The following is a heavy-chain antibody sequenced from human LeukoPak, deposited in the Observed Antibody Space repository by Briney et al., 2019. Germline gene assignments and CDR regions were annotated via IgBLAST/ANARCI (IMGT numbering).Heavy chain of an antibody. Sequence: PGRSLRLSCAASGFTFSSYAMHWVRQAPGKGLEWVAVISYDGSNKYYADSVKGRFTISRDNSKSTLYLQMNSLRAEDTAVYYCARGTTQSFDYWGQGTLVTVSS. CDR1: GFTFSSYA. V-gene: IGHV3-30-3*01. D-gene: IGHD1-14*01. J-gene: IGHJ4*02. CDR3: ARGTTQSFDY. CDR2: ISYDGSNK.